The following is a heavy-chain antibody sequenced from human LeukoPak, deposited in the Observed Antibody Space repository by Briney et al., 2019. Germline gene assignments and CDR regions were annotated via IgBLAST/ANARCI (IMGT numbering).Heavy chain of an antibody. J-gene: IGHJ4*02. CDR1: GGSISSYY. CDR3: ARLPPGDYFDY. Sequence: SETLSLTCTVSGGSISSYYWSWIRQPPGKGLEWIGFIYYSGSTNYNPSLKSRVTISVDTSKNQFSLKLSSVTAADTAVYYCARLPPGDYFDYWGQGTLVTVSS. CDR2: IYYSGST. V-gene: IGHV4-59*08.